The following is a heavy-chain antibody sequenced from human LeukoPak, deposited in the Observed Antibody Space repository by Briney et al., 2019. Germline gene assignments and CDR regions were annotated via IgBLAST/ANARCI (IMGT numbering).Heavy chain of an antibody. D-gene: IGHD6-13*01. CDR1: GYTFTSYG. CDR3: ARDAFYSSSWTIPDY. V-gene: IGHV1-18*01. Sequence: ASVKVSCKASGYTFTSYGISWVRQAPGQGLEWMGWISAYNGNTNYAQKLQGRVTMTTDTSTSTAYMELRSLRSDDTAVYYCARDAFYSSSWTIPDYWGQGTLVTVPS. CDR2: ISAYNGNT. J-gene: IGHJ4*02.